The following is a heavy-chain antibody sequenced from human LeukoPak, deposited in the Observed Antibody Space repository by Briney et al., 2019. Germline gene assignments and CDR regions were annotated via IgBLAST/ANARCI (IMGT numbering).Heavy chain of an antibody. CDR3: ARGQRDLLDYWGQGTLDY. Sequence: SETLSLTCTVSGGSISSSSYYWGWIRQPPGKGLEWIGSIYYSGSTYYNPSLKSRVTISVDTSKNQFSLKLSSVTAADTAVYYCARGQRDLLDYWGQGTLDYWGQGTLVTVSS. D-gene: IGHD7-27*01. CDR2: IYYSGST. J-gene: IGHJ4*02. CDR1: GGSISSSSYY. V-gene: IGHV4-39*07.